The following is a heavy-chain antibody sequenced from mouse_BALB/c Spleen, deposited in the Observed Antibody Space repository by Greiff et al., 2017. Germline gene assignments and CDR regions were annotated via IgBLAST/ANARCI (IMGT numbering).Heavy chain of an antibody. V-gene: IGHV1-55*01. Sequence: LQQPGAELVKPGTSVKLSCKASGYNFTSYWINWVKLRPGQGLEWIGDIYPGSGSTNYNEKFKSKATLTVDTSSSTAYMQLSSLASEDSALYYCARSYYDYAMDYWGQGTSVTVSS. D-gene: IGHD1-1*01. CDR3: ARSYYDYAMDY. CDR2: IYPGSGST. J-gene: IGHJ4*01. CDR1: GYNFTSYW.